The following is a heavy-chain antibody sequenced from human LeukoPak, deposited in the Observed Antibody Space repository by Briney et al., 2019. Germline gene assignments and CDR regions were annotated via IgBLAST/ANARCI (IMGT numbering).Heavy chain of an antibody. CDR3: ARLQFRSSSYNFDY. Sequence: SETLSLTCTVSGGSISSYYWSWIRQPPGKGLEWIGYIYTSGSTNYNPSLKSRVTISVDTSQNQFSLKLSSVTAADTAVYYCARLQFRSSSYNFDYWGQGTLVTVSS. J-gene: IGHJ4*02. CDR1: GGSISSYY. D-gene: IGHD6-6*01. CDR2: IYTSGST. V-gene: IGHV4-4*09.